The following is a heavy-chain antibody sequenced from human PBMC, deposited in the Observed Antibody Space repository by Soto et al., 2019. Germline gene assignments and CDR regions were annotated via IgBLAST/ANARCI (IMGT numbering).Heavy chain of an antibody. V-gene: IGHV1-69*01. J-gene: IGHJ4*02. CDR2: IIPIFITP. Sequence: QVQLVQSGAEVKKPGSSVKVSCRASGGTFSNYAISWVRQAPGQGLEWMGGIIPIFITPNYAHEFRGRVTITADESTSTAYMELGSLIDEDTAVYYCARGPEYSISWYFGAWGQGTLVTVSA. CDR1: GGTFSNYA. D-gene: IGHD6-13*01. CDR3: ARGPEYSISWYFGA.